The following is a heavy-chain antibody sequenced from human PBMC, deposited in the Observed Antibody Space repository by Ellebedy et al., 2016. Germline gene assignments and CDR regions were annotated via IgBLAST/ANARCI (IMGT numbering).Heavy chain of an antibody. J-gene: IGHJ6*03. V-gene: IGHV4-31*03. CDR2: IYYSGST. D-gene: IGHD3-10*01. CDR3: ARQANDGSGSQPAYYYYYMDV. Sequence: SETLSLTCTVSGGSISSGGYYWSWIRQHPGKGLEWIGYIYYSGSTYYNPSLKSRVTISVDRSKNQFSLKLSSVTAADTAVYYCARQANDGSGSQPAYYYYYMDVWGKGTTVTVSS. CDR1: GGSISSGGYY.